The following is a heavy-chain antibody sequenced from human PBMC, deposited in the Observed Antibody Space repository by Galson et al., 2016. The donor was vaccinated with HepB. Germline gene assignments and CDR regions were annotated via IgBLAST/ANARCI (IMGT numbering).Heavy chain of an antibody. CDR3: ARVTYFYESSGLRLYFNS. V-gene: IGHV4-34*01. CDR1: GGSFSGYS. J-gene: IGHJ4*02. Sequence: ETLSLTCAVYGGSFSGYSWSWIRQPPGKGLEWIGGISHRGSTNYNPSLQSRVTISLDTSGSHFSLKLSSVTAADTAVYYCARVTYFYESSGLRLYFNSWGQGTQVTVSS. CDR2: ISHRGST. D-gene: IGHD3-22*01.